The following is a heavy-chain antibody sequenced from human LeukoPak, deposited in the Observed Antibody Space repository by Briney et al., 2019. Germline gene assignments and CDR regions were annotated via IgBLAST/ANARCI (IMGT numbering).Heavy chain of an antibody. CDR1: GFIFDNYG. CDR3: ARVTVYYDSSGYFDY. CDR2: INWNGAGT. V-gene: IGHV3-20*04. Sequence: PGGSLRLSCAASGFIFDNYGMSWVRHAPGKGLGWVSGINWNGAGTGYADSVKGRFTISRDKAKNSLYLQMNSLRAEDTALYYCARVTVYYDSSGYFDYWGQGTLVTVSS. D-gene: IGHD3-22*01. J-gene: IGHJ4*02.